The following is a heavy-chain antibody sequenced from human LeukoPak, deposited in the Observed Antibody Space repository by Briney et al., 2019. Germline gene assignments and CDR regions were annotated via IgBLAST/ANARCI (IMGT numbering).Heavy chain of an antibody. V-gene: IGHV4-34*01. CDR1: GGSFSGYY. J-gene: IGHJ4*02. Sequence: SGTLSLTCAVSGGSFSGYYWSWIRQPPGKGLEWIGEINHSGSTNYNPSLKSRVTISVDTSKNQFSLKLSSVTAADTAVYYCARIVYYDSSGYFYHFDYWGQGTLVTVSS. CDR3: ARIVYYDSSGYFYHFDY. CDR2: INHSGST. D-gene: IGHD3-22*01.